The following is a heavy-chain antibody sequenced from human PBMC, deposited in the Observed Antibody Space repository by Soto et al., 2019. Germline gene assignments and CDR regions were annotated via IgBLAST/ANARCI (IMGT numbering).Heavy chain of an antibody. V-gene: IGHV4-39*01. CDR3: ARRGGAYCGGDCYSRVAVGGFDP. D-gene: IGHD2-21*02. J-gene: IGHJ5*02. CDR1: GGSISSRSYY. CDR2: IYYSGST. Sequence: QLQLQESGPGLVKPSETLSLTCTVSGGSISSRSYYWGWIRQPPGKGLEWIGSIYYSGSTYYNPSLTSRVTVSVDTSKNQFALKLSSVTAADTAVYFCARRGGAYCGGDCYSRVAVGGFDPWGQGTLVTVSS.